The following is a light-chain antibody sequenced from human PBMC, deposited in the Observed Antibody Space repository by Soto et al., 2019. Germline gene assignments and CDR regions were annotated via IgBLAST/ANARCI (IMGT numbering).Light chain of an antibody. Sequence: QLVLSQPPSASGTPGQRVTISCSGSSSNIGRDTVNWYQQLPGTALKVLIYNNDRRPSGVPDRFSGSKSGTSGSLAISELQSEDEAHYYCATWDDSLNGPVFGGGTKVTVL. CDR2: NND. CDR1: SSNIGRDT. J-gene: IGLJ2*01. CDR3: ATWDDSLNGPV. V-gene: IGLV1-44*01.